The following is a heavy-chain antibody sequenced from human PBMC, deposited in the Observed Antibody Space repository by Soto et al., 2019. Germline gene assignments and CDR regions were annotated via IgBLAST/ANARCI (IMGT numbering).Heavy chain of an antibody. CDR1: GGSISSYY. D-gene: IGHD2-15*01. Sequence: SETLSLTCTVSGGSISSYYWSWIRQPAGKGLEWIGRIYTSGSTNYNPSLKSRVTMSVDTSKNQFSLKLSSVTAADTAVYYCAGGYCSGGSCYGYYYGMDVWGQGTTVTVSS. CDR3: AGGYCSGGSCYGYYYGMDV. CDR2: IYTSGST. J-gene: IGHJ6*02. V-gene: IGHV4-4*07.